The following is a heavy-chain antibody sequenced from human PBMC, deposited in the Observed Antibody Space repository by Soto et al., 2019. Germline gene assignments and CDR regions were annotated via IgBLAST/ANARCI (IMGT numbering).Heavy chain of an antibody. CDR3: ATDGSYAQHV. V-gene: IGHV3-74*03. Sequence: GGSLTLSCTASGVTFSSTWMHWGRHAPGKGLVWVSHRNSDWSTTTYADSVRGRFTISRDDAKNTVYLQMTSLRAEATDVYYCATDGSYAQHVWGQGTTVTVSS. J-gene: IGHJ6*02. D-gene: IGHD3-16*01. CDR2: RNSDWSTT. CDR1: GVTFSSTW.